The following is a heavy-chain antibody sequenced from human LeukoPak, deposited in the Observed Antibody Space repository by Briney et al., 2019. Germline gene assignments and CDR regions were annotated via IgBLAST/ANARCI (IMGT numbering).Heavy chain of an antibody. V-gene: IGHV4-59*01. D-gene: IGHD1-26*01. CDR2: IYFSGST. CDR1: GGSISEYY. J-gene: IGHJ4*02. CDR3: ATCDVGVCAY. Sequence: PSETLSLTCTVSGGSISEYYWTWIRQPPGKGLEWIGYIYFSGSTNYNPSLKSRVTISVDTSKNYFSLKLSSVTAADTAVYYCATCDVGVCAYWGQGTLVTVSS.